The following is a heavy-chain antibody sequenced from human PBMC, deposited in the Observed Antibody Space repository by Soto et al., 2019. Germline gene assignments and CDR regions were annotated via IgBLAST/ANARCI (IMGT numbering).Heavy chain of an antibody. J-gene: IGHJ4*02. V-gene: IGHV3-11*06. CDR1: ELIFSDYY. Sequence: QVQLVESGGDLVKPGGSLRLSCAASELIFSDYYMNWIRQAPGKGLEWVAVVSYSGSYTNYADSVKGRFSVSRDNRKNSLYLQMNSLRVEDTALYYCATGQDCSGGSCFYFDYWGQGTRVTVSS. D-gene: IGHD2-15*01. CDR2: VSYSGSYT. CDR3: ATGQDCSGGSCFYFDY.